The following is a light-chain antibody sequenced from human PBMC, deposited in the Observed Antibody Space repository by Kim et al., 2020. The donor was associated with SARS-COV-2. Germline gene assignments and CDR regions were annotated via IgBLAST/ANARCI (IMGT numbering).Light chain of an antibody. Sequence: SPWQTASITCSADKLGNKYVCWYQQRPGQSPVLVIYQDTKRPSGIPERFSGSNSGNTATLTISGTQAMDEADYYCQAWDSSTENVFGTGTKVTVL. J-gene: IGLJ1*01. CDR3: QAWDSSTENV. CDR1: KLGNKY. CDR2: QDT. V-gene: IGLV3-1*01.